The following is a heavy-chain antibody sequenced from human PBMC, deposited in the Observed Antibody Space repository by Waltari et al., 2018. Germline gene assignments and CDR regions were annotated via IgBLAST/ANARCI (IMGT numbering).Heavy chain of an antibody. CDR2: IYYSGST. J-gene: IGHJ4*02. CDR3: ARVKGGGKAD. V-gene: IGHV4-39*07. CDR1: GGSISSSSYY. Sequence: QLQLQESGPGLVKPSETLSLTCTVSGGSISSSSYYWGWIRQPPGKGLEWIGSIYYSGSTYYNPSLKSRVTISVDTSKNQFSLKLSSVTAADMAVYYCARVKGGGKADWGQGTLVTVSS. D-gene: IGHD2-15*01.